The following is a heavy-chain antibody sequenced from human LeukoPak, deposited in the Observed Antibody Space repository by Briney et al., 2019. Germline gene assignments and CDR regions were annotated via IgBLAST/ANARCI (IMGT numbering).Heavy chain of an antibody. CDR1: GFTFSSYE. CDR2: ISSSGSTI. CDR3: ARGAEGIAATDSNFDY. V-gene: IGHV3-48*03. D-gene: IGHD6-13*01. Sequence: GGSLRLSCAASGFTFSSYEMNWVRQAPGKGLEWVSYISSSGSTIYYADSVKGRFTISRDNAKNSLYLQMNSLRAEDTAVYYCARGAEGIAATDSNFDYWGQGTVVTVSS. J-gene: IGHJ4*02.